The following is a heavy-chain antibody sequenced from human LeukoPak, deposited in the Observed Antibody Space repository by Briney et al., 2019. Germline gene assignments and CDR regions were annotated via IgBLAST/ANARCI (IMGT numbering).Heavy chain of an antibody. J-gene: IGHJ4*02. Sequence: XXXXGFTFXRYAMSWVRQAPGKGLEWVSAISGSGGSTYYADSVKGRFTISRDNSKNTRYLQMNSLRAEDTAVYYWXXVXXGXXXXLPXXYWGQGTLVTVSS. CDR3: XXVXXGXXXXLPXXY. V-gene: IGHV3-23*01. CDR2: ISGSGGST. CDR1: GFTFXRYA.